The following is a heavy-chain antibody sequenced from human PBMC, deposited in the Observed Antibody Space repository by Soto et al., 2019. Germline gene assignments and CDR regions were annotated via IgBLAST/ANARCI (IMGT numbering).Heavy chain of an antibody. CDR3: ARGPLAVVQFASGFYYMDV. CDR1: GYTFTNYA. J-gene: IGHJ6*03. CDR2: INAGNGNT. V-gene: IGHV1-3*01. Sequence: GASVKVSCKASGYTFTNYAVHWVRQAPGQRLEWMGWINAGNGNTRFSQNLQGRVTITRDTSARTVYMELSSLRSEDTAVYYCARGPLAVVQFASGFYYMDVGGKGTRVTVPS. D-gene: IGHD2-2*01.